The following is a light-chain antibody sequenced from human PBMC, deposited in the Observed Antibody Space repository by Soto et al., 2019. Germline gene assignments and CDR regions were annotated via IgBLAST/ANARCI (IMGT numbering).Light chain of an antibody. CDR1: QSISNH. CDR2: AAS. Sequence: DIQMTQSPSSLSASVEDRVIITCRASQSISNHLNWYQQKPGKAPKXLIFAASSLQSGVPSRFSGSRSGPDLTITISSLQPEDCETYDGQQSYSSPPTFGQGTKVDIK. CDR3: QQSYSSPPT. V-gene: IGKV1-39*01. J-gene: IGKJ1*01.